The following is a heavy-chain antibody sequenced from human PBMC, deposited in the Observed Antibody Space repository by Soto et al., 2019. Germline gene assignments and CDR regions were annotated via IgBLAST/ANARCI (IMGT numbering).Heavy chain of an antibody. CDR3: AKESSSSWYLSSWADY. V-gene: IGHV3-30*18. CDR1: GFTFSSYG. J-gene: IGHJ4*02. Sequence: QVQLVESGGGVVQPGRSLRLSCAASGFTFSSYGMHWVRQAPGKGLEWVAVISYDGSNKYYADSVKGRFTISRDNSKNTLYLQMNSLRAEDTAVYYCAKESSSSWYLSSWADYWGQGTLVTVSS. D-gene: IGHD6-13*01. CDR2: ISYDGSNK.